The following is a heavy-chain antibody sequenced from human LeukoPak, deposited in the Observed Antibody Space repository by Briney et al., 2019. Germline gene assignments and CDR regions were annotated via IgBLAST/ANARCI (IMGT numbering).Heavy chain of an antibody. CDR1: GFTVSSKY. CDR2: ISWNSGSI. D-gene: IGHD3-22*01. CDR3: ANSGYLEYFQH. Sequence: GGSLRLSCAASGFTVSSKYMSWVRQAPGKGLEWASGISWNSGSIGYADSVKGRFTISRDNAKNSLYLQMNSLRAEDTALYYCANSGYLEYFQHWGQGTLVTVSS. V-gene: IGHV3-9*01. J-gene: IGHJ1*01.